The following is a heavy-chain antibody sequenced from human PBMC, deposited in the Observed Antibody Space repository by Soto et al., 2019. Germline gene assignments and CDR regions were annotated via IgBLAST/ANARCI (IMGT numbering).Heavy chain of an antibody. CDR3: ARYYYDSSGYYYDWFDP. V-gene: IGHV1-8*01. J-gene: IGHJ5*02. CDR2: MNPNSGNT. D-gene: IGHD3-22*01. Sequence: ASVKVSCKASGYTFTSYDINWVRQATGQGLEWMGWMNPNSGNTGYAQKFQGRVTMTRNTSIGTAYMELSSLRSEDTAVYYCARYYYDSSGYYYDWFDPWGQGTLVTVSS. CDR1: GYTFTSYD.